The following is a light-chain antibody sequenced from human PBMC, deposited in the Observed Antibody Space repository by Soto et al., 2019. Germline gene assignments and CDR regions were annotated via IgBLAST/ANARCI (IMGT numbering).Light chain of an antibody. V-gene: IGKV4-1*01. J-gene: IGKJ2*02. Sequence: DIVMTQSPDSLAVSLGERATINCKSSQSVLYSSNNKNYLAWYQQKPGQPPKLLIYWASTRESGVPDRFSGSGSGTDFTLTISSLQAKDVAVYYCQQYYSTPRTFGQGTKLEIK. CDR2: WAS. CDR1: QSVLYSSNNKNY. CDR3: QQYYSTPRT.